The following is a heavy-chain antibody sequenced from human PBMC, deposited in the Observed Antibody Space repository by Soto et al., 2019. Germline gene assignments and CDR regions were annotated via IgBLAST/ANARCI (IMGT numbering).Heavy chain of an antibody. J-gene: IGHJ4*03. V-gene: IGHV1-18*01. Sequence: ASLKVSCKASGYTFTSYGISCVRQAPGQGLEWMGWIIGYNGNTNYAQNLQGRVTMTTDTSTSTAYMELRSLRSDDTAVYYCARYQVEGSPRGAFAFRAQGTMVTVSS. CDR1: GYTFTSYG. D-gene: IGHD1-1*01. CDR2: IIGYNGNT. CDR3: ARYQVEGSPRGAFAF.